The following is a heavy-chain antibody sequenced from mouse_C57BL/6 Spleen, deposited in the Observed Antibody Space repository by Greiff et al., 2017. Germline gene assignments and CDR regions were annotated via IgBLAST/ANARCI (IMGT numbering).Heavy chain of an antibody. J-gene: IGHJ2*01. Sequence: EVMLVESGGGLVKPGGSLKLSCAASGFTFSDYGMHWVRQAPEKGLEWVAYISSGRSTIYYADTVKGRFTISRDTAKNTLFLQMTSLRSEDTAMYYCARDGYYFDYWGQGTTLTVSS. CDR1: GFTFSDYG. CDR3: ARDGYYFDY. D-gene: IGHD2-3*01. V-gene: IGHV5-17*01. CDR2: ISSGRSTI.